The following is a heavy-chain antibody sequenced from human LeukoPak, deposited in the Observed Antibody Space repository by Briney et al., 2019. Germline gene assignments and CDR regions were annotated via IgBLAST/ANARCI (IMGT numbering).Heavy chain of an antibody. Sequence: ASVKVSCKASGYTFTGYYIHWVRQAPGQGLEWMGRINPNSGGTNYAQKFQGRVTMTRDTSISTAYMELSRLRSDDTAVYYCARKGYSYGYYYYYYMDVWGKGTTVTVSS. CDR2: INPNSGGT. J-gene: IGHJ6*03. D-gene: IGHD5-18*01. CDR3: ARKGYSYGYYYYYYMDV. CDR1: GYTFTGYY. V-gene: IGHV1-2*06.